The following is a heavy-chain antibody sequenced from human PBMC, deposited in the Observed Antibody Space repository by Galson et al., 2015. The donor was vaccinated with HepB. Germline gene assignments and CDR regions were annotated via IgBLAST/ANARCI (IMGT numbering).Heavy chain of an antibody. Sequence: SLRLSCAASDFTFSTYAMSRVRQAPGKGLEWVSTIFDTGDTTYYTDSVKGRCTISRDNSINTLYLQMTSLSAEDTAVYYCARDVEAVSGSALAFYYFDYWGQGHLVTVSS. J-gene: IGHJ4*02. CDR3: ARDVEAVSGSALAFYYFDY. D-gene: IGHD6-19*01. CDR2: IFDTGDTT. V-gene: IGHV3-23*01. CDR1: DFTFSTYA.